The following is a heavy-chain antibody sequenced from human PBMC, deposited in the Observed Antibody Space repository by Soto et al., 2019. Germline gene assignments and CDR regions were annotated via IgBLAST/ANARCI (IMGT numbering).Heavy chain of an antibody. V-gene: IGHV4-59*08. CDR2: IYYSGST. D-gene: IGHD2-2*01. CDR1: GGSISSYY. Sequence: QVQLQESGPGLVKPSETLSLTCTVSGGSISSYYWSWIRQPPGKGLEWIGYIYYSGSTNYNPSLKSRVTISVDTSKNQFSLKLSSVTAADTAVYYCARHAKDQLLNLYYYYYMDVWGKGTTVTVSS. CDR3: ARHAKDQLLNLYYYYYMDV. J-gene: IGHJ6*03.